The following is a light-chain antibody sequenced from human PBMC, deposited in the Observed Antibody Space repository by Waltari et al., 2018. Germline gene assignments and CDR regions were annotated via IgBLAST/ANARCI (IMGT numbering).Light chain of an antibody. CDR3: YSSDSTGLRV. V-gene: IGLV3-10*01. CDR1: ELPRKY. Sequence: SYELTQPPSVSVSPGQTARITCSGHELPRKYAYWFQQKSGQAPRLVIYGDTKRPSGIPWRFSGSSSGTVATLTISGAQVDGEADYYCYSSDSTGLRVFGGGTTVVVL. CDR2: GDT. J-gene: IGLJ1*01.